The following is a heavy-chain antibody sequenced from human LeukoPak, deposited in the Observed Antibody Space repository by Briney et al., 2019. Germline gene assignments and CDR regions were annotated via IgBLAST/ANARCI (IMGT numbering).Heavy chain of an antibody. V-gene: IGHV3-33*01. CDR3: ARDLAVGWSYYGMDV. J-gene: IGHJ6*02. D-gene: IGHD6-19*01. Sequence: GGSLRLSCAASGFSFSSYGVHWVRQAPGQGLEWVAVMWSDESKKYYADSVKGRFTISRDNSRNTMSLQMNSLRAGDTAVYYCARDLAVGWSYYGMDVWGQGTTVIVSS. CDR1: GFSFSSYG. CDR2: MWSDESKK.